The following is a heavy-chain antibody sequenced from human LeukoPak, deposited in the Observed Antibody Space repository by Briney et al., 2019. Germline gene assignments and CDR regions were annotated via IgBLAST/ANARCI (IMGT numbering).Heavy chain of an antibody. CDR2: INPNSGNT. D-gene: IGHD5-12*01. Sequence: ASVKVSCKASGYTFSNYVINWVRQATGQGLEWMGWINPNSGNTVYAHKFQDRVTMTGNTSTMTAYMELNSLRSEDTAVYYCARGQWQWLRLSWFDPWGQGTLVTVSS. J-gene: IGHJ5*02. CDR3: ARGQWQWLRLSWFDP. V-gene: IGHV1-8*02. CDR1: GYTFSNYV.